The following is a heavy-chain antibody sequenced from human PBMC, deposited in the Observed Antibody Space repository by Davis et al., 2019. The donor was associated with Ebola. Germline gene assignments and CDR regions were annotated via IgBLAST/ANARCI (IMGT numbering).Heavy chain of an antibody. J-gene: IGHJ4*02. CDR1: GFTFSSYS. Sequence: GESLKISCAASGFTFSSYSMNWVRQAPGKGLEWVSSISSSSSYIYYADSVKGQFTISRDNAKNSLYLQMNSLRAEDTAVYYCARGRWLQLVVDYWGQGTLVTVSS. D-gene: IGHD5-24*01. V-gene: IGHV3-21*01. CDR3: ARGRWLQLVVDY. CDR2: ISSSSSYI.